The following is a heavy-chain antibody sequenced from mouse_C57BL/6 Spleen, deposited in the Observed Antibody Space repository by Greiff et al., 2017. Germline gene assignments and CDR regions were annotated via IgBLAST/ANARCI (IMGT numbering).Heavy chain of an antibody. CDR2: IRSKSNNYAT. D-gene: IGHD2-5*01. J-gene: IGHJ2*01. Sequence: DAGGGLVQPKGSLKLSCAASGFSFNTYAMNWVRQAPGKGLEWVARIRSKSNNYATYYADSVKDRFTISRDDSESMLYLQMNNLKTEDTAMYYCVRSNWFDYWGQGTTLTVSS. CDR3: VRSNWFDY. CDR1: GFSFNTYA. V-gene: IGHV10-1*01.